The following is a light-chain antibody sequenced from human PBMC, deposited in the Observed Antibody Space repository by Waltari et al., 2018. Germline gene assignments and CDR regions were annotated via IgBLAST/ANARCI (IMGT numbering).Light chain of an antibody. CDR3: QAWDNSTVV. J-gene: IGLJ2*01. Sequence: SYELTQPPSVSVSPGQTASIPCSGDNLGDKYASWYQQKPGQSPVLVIYQDDKRPSGIPERFSGSNSGDTATLTIGGTQATDEADYFCQAWDNSTVVFGGGTKLTVL. CDR1: NLGDKY. V-gene: IGLV3-1*01. CDR2: QDD.